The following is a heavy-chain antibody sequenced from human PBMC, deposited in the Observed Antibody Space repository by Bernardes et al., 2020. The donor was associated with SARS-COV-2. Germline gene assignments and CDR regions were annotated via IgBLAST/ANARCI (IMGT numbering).Heavy chain of an antibody. V-gene: IGHV3-23*01. CDR2: VSASGGST. J-gene: IGHJ6*02. Sequence: GGSLRLSCAASGFTFSSYALSWVRQAPGKGLEWVSVVSASGGSTYYADSVKGRFTISRDNSKNTLYLQMNSLRAEDTALYYCAKPRYCSSTSCLYAMDVWGQGTTVTVSS. D-gene: IGHD2-2*01. CDR1: GFTFSSYA. CDR3: AKPRYCSSTSCLYAMDV.